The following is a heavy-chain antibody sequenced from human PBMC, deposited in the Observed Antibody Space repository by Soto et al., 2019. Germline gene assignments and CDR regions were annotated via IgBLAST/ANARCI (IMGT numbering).Heavy chain of an antibody. Sequence: QVQLVESGGGLVKPGGSLRLSCAASGFTFSDYYISWIRQAPGKGLEWVSYSNGRGTSRFYADSVKGRFIISRDNAKNALYLQMESLSAEDTAIYYFASLYFGQRYFVGVDVWGQGTAVTVSS. CDR2: SNGRGTSR. CDR3: ASLYFGQRYFVGVDV. CDR1: GFTFSDYY. V-gene: IGHV3-11*01. D-gene: IGHD3-10*01. J-gene: IGHJ6*02.